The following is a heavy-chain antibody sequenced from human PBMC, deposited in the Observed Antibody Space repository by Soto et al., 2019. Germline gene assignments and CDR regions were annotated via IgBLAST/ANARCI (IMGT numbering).Heavy chain of an antibody. CDR2: IKTKTEGGII. CDR3: AYMPVSQPGDY. Sequence: EVQLVESGGGLVKPGGSLRLSCAASGFTLSNAWMNWVRQAPGKGLEWVGRIKTKTEGGIIDYAAPVKGRFTISRDDSKNALYLQRDSLKAENTAVYYCAYMPVSQPGDYWAQGT. CDR1: GFTLSNAW. J-gene: IGHJ4*02. D-gene: IGHD3-16*01. V-gene: IGHV3-15*01.